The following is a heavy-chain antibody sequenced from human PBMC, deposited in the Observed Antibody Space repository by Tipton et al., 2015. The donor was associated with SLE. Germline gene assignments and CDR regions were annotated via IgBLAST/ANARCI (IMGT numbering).Heavy chain of an antibody. Sequence: TLSLTCAVSGGPISSGGYSWSWIRQPPGKGLEWIGYISHSGNTYYNPSLKSRVTISLDTSKNQFSLKLSSVTAADTAVYYCARGFSWRTGYGLDIWGQGTMVTVSS. J-gene: IGHJ3*02. CDR3: ARGFSWRTGYGLDI. D-gene: IGHD7-27*01. V-gene: IGHV4-30-2*02. CDR2: ISHSGNT. CDR1: GGPISSGGYS.